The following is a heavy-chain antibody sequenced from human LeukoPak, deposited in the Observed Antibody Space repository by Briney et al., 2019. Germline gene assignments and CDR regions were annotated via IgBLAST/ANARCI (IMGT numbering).Heavy chain of an antibody. CDR3: ARDPRNKGFDP. Sequence: GGSLRLSCTASGFTFSGYWMHWARQSPGKGLVWVSGISGDGSGTHYADSVKGRFTISRDNGKNTLYLQMNSLRVDDTAVYYCARDPRNKGFDPWGQGTLVTVSS. V-gene: IGHV3-74*01. CDR1: GFTFSGYW. D-gene: IGHD1/OR15-1a*01. J-gene: IGHJ5*02. CDR2: ISGDGSGT.